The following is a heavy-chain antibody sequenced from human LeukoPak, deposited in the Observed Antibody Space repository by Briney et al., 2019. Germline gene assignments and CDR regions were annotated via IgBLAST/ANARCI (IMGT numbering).Heavy chain of an antibody. Sequence: GGSLRLSCAASGVTVSRNYMSWVRQAPGKGLEWVSVISGSGGSTYYADFVKGRFTISRDNSKNTLYLQMNTVRAEDTAVYYCAKDHSTDWYDWSYWGQGTLVTVSS. CDR2: ISGSGGST. CDR3: AKDHSTDWYDWSY. D-gene: IGHD6-19*01. J-gene: IGHJ4*02. CDR1: GVTVSRNY. V-gene: IGHV3-23*01.